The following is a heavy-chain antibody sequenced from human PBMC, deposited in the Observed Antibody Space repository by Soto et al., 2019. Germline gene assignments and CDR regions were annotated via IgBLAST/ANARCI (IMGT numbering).Heavy chain of an antibody. CDR2: INHSGST. CDR1: GGSFSGYY. J-gene: IGHJ4*02. D-gene: IGHD2-8*01. CDR3: ARTRLMVYAYDY. Sequence: SETLSLTCAVYGGSFSGYYWSWIRQPPGKGLEWIGEINHSGSTNYNPSLKSRVTISVDTSKNQFSLKLSSVTAADTAVYYCARTRLMVYAYDYWGQGTLVTVSS. V-gene: IGHV4-34*01.